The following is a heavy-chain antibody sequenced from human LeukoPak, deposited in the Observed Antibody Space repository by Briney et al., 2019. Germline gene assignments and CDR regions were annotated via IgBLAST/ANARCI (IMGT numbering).Heavy chain of an antibody. CDR2: FDPEDGET. D-gene: IGHD3-22*01. J-gene: IGHJ4*02. Sequence: ASVTVSFKVSGYTLTELSMHWVRQAPGKGLEWMGGFDPEDGETIYAQKFQGRVTMTEDTSTDTAYMELSSLRSEDTAVYYCATGLYYYDSSGYRFDYWGQGTLVTVSS. V-gene: IGHV1-24*01. CDR1: GYTLTELS. CDR3: ATGLYYYDSSGYRFDY.